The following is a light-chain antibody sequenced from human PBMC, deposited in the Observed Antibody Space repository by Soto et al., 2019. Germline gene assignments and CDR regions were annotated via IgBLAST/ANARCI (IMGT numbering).Light chain of an antibody. CDR1: SSDIGSSNY. V-gene: IGLV2-14*01. Sequence: QSALTQPASVSGSPGQSITISCTGTSSDIGSSNYVSWYQQHPGKGPKLMIYEVTNRPSGVSHRFSGSKSGSTASLTISGLQAEDEADYYCSSYSSSSTLLYVFGSGTKLTV. J-gene: IGLJ1*01. CDR2: EVT. CDR3: SSYSSSSTLLYV.